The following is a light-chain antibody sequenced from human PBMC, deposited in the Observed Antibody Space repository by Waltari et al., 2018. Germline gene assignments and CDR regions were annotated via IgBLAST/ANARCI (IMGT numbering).Light chain of an antibody. J-gene: IGLJ3*02. CDR1: PNDVGQYAL. Sequence: QSALTQPASVSGSPGHSITISCTGTPNDVGQYALVSWYQQVPGRVPKLILYENNRRPSDISHRFVGSKAGNTASLTISGLQPEDEADYYCCSFASSRTWVFGGRTRLTV. CDR3: CSFASSRTWV. CDR2: ENN. V-gene: IGLV2-23*01.